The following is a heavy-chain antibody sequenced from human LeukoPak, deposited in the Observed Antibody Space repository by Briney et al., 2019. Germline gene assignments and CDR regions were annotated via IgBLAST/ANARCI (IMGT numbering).Heavy chain of an antibody. D-gene: IGHD6-13*01. CDR1: GGTFSSYA. Sequence: SVKVSCKASGGTFSSYAISWVRQAPGQGLEWMGGIIPIFGTANYAQKFQGRVTITADESTSTAYMELSSLRSEDTAVYYCASGVLAAGPNDYYYYGMDVWGKGTTVTVSS. CDR3: ASGVLAAGPNDYYYYGMDV. CDR2: IIPIFGTA. J-gene: IGHJ6*04. V-gene: IGHV1-69*01.